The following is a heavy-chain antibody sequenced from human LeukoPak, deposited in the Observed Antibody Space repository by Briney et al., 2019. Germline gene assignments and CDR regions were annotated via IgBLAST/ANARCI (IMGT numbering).Heavy chain of an antibody. CDR1: GYTFTGYY. CDR3: ARARRGYSNWFDP. V-gene: IGHV1-2*02. CDR2: INPNSGGT. Sequence: ASVKVSCKASGYTFTGYYMHWVRQAPGQGLEWMGWINPNSGGTNYAQKFQGRVTMTRDTSISTAHMELSRLRSDGTAVYYCARARRGYSNWFDPWGQGTLVTVSS. J-gene: IGHJ5*02. D-gene: IGHD6-25*01.